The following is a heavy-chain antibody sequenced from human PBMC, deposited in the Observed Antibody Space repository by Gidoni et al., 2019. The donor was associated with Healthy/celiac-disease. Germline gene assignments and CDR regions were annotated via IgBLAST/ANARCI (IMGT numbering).Heavy chain of an antibody. Sequence: EVQLVQSGAEVNKPGESLKISCKGSGYSFTSYWIGWVRQMPGKGLEWMGIIYPGDSDTRYSPSFQGQVTISADKSISTAYLQWSSLKASDTAMYYCARQVVVPAAMRAASWFDPWGQGTLVTVSS. CDR2: IYPGDSDT. V-gene: IGHV5-51*01. CDR1: GYSFTSYW. D-gene: IGHD2-2*01. CDR3: ARQVVVPAAMRAASWFDP. J-gene: IGHJ5*02.